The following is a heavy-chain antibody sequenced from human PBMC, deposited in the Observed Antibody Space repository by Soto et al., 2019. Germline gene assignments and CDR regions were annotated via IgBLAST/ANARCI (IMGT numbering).Heavy chain of an antibody. CDR3: AKLIAACDY. V-gene: IGHV3-30*18. CDR1: GFTFSSYG. Sequence: QVQLVESGGGVVQPGRSLRLSCAASGFTFSSYGMHWVRQAPGKGLEWVAVISYDGSNKYYADSVKGRFTISRDNSKNTLYLQMNSLRAEDTAVYYCAKLIAACDYWGQGTLVTVSS. CDR2: ISYDGSNK. D-gene: IGHD6-13*01. J-gene: IGHJ4*02.